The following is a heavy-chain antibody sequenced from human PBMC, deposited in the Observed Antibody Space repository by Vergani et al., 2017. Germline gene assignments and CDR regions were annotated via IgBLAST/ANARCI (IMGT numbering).Heavy chain of an antibody. Sequence: QVQLVESGGGVVQPGRSLRLSCAASGFTFSSYAMHWVRQAPGKGLEWVAVISYDGSNKYYADSVKGRFTISRDNSKNTLYLQMNSLRAEDTGVYYCARDDYGSGSYHRYFDLWGRGTLVTVSS. D-gene: IGHD3-10*01. V-gene: IGHV3-30*01. CDR3: ARDDYGSGSYHRYFDL. CDR2: ISYDGSNK. J-gene: IGHJ2*01. CDR1: GFTFSSYA.